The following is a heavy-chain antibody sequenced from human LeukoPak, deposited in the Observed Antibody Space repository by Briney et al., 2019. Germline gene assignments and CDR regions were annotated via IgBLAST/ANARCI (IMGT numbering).Heavy chain of an antibody. CDR1: GFAFSQFP. CDR3: ARDKSYFGSGNYHYFDS. CDR2: ISHDGGNK. J-gene: IGHJ4*02. D-gene: IGHD3-10*01. Sequence: GGSLRLSCVASGFAFSQFPVHWVRQAPGKRLEWVAFISHDGGNKKYGDSVKGRFTISRDNSKNTVYLQMNSLRPEDTALYYCARDKSYFGSGNYHYFDSWGQGALVIVSS. V-gene: IGHV3-30*03.